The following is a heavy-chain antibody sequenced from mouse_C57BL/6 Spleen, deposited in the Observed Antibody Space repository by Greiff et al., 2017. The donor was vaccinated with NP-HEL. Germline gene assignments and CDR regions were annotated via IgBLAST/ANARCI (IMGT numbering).Heavy chain of an antibody. CDR2: IRLKSDNYAT. CDR3: AGPAMDY. V-gene: IGHV6-3*01. CDR1: GFTFSNYW. J-gene: IGHJ4*01. Sequence: EVKVEESGGGLVQPGGSIKLSCVASGFTFSNYWMNWVRQSPEKGLEWVAQIRLKSDNYATHYAESVKGRFTILRDDSKSSVYLQMNNLRAEDTGIYYCAGPAMDYWGQGTSVTVSS.